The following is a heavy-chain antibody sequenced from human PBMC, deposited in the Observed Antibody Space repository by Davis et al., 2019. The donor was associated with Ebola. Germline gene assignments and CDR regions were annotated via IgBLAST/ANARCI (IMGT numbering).Heavy chain of an antibody. CDR1: EFIVSNHL. V-gene: IGHV3-66*03. J-gene: IGHJ6*03. CDR2: IYRYGNT. CDR3: TTDRISGNWGFGYYMDV. D-gene: IGHD1-20*01. Sequence: ESLNISCAASEFIVSNHLMTWVRQAPGKGLEWVSLIYRYGNTYYADSVKGRFTISRDNSKNTLSLKMNSLTYEDTAVYYCTTDRISGNWGFGYYMDVWGRGTMVTVSS.